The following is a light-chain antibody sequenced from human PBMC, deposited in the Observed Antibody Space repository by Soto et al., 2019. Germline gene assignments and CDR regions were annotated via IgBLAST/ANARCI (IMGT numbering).Light chain of an antibody. CDR3: SSYTSSSTWL. CDR1: SSNIGNNY. V-gene: IGLV1-51*02. J-gene: IGLJ3*02. CDR2: ENN. Sequence: QSVLTQPPSVSAAPGQKVTISCSGSSSNIGNNYVSWYQQLPGTAPKLLIYENNKRPSGIPDRFSGSKSGTSATLGITGLQAEDEADYYCSSYTSSSTWLFGGGTKLTVL.